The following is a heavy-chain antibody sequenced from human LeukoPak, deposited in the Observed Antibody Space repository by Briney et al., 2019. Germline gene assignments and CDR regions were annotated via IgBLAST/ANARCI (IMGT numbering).Heavy chain of an antibody. CDR3: ARLASGSSIYYYYYMDV. J-gene: IGHJ6*03. Sequence: PSETLSLTCTVSGGSISSSSYYWGWIRQPPGKGLEWIGSIYYSGSTYYNPSLKSRVTISVDTFKNQFSLKLSSVTAADTAVYYCARLASGSSIYYYYYMDVWGKGTTVTVSS. V-gene: IGHV4-39*01. CDR2: IYYSGST. D-gene: IGHD3-10*01. CDR1: GGSISSSSYY.